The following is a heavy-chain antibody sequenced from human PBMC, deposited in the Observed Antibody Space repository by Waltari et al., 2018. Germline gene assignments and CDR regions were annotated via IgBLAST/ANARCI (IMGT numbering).Heavy chain of an antibody. CDR2: IKQDGSAK. Sequence: EVQLVESGGGLVQPGGSLRLSCSASGFTLRTYWMTWGRQAPGRGLEWVANIKQDGSAKYYVDSVRGRSTISRDNANNSLFLQINSLRDDDTAVYYCVTDVSGWYVNWGQGTSVTVSS. CDR3: VTDVSGWYVN. V-gene: IGHV3-7*01. D-gene: IGHD6-19*01. CDR1: GFTLRTYW. J-gene: IGHJ4*02.